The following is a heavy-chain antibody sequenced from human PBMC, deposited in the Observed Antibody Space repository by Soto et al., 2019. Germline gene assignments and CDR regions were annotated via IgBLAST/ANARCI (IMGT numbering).Heavy chain of an antibody. D-gene: IGHD3-10*01. J-gene: IGHJ6*03. Sequence: ASVKVSCKASGYTFTSYGISWVRQAPGQGLEWMGWISAYNGNTNYAQKLQGRVTMTTDTSTSTAYMELRSLRSEDTAVYYCATRAPNMVRGVRYYFYYMDVWGKGTTFTVSS. CDR1: GYTFTSYG. CDR2: ISAYNGNT. V-gene: IGHV1-18*01. CDR3: ATRAPNMVRGVRYYFYYMDV.